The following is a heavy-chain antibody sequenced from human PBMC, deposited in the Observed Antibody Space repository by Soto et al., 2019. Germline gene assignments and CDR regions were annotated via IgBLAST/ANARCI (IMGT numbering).Heavy chain of an antibody. J-gene: IGHJ4*02. CDR3: ARDYHDFWSGHFDY. CDR2: ISSSSFTI. CDR1: GFRFSDYS. Sequence: PGGFLRLSCAASGFRFSDYSMNWVRQAPGRGLEWVSYISSSSFTIHYADSVEGRFAISRDNAKNSLYLQMNSLRAEDTAVYYCARDYHDFWSGHFDYWGQGALVTVSS. D-gene: IGHD3-3*01. V-gene: IGHV3-48*01.